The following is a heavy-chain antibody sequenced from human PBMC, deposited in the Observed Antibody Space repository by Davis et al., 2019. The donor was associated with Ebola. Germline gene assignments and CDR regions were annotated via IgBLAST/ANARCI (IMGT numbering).Heavy chain of an antibody. CDR3: ARPLRSTSPIY. CDR2: IKPDGSEQ. V-gene: IGHV3-7*01. Sequence: GGSLRLSCEASGFSFSSYWMSWVRQAPGKGLEWVANIKPDGSEQQCVDSVKVRFTISRDNAKNSLYLQMNSLRVEDTAVYYCARPLRSTSPIYWGQGTLVTVSS. CDR1: GFSFSSYW. D-gene: IGHD1-26*01. J-gene: IGHJ4*02.